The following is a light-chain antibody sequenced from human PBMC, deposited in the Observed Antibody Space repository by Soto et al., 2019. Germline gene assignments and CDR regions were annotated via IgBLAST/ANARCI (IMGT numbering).Light chain of an antibody. CDR3: SSYAGSNPLL. CDR1: SSDVGGYNY. Sequence: QSALTQPASVSGSPGQSITISCTGTSSDVGGYNYVSWYQQHPGKAPKLMIYEVSKRPSGVPDRFSGSKSGNTASLTVSGLQAEDEADYYCSSYAGSNPLLFGGGTKLTVL. V-gene: IGLV2-8*01. J-gene: IGLJ2*01. CDR2: EVS.